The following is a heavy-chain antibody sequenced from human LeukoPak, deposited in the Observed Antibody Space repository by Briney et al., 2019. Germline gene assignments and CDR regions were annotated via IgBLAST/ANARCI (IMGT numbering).Heavy chain of an antibody. D-gene: IGHD5-12*01. CDR3: ARETRGYSGYDEGYYYYYYMDV. V-gene: IGHV1-18*01. J-gene: IGHJ6*03. Sequence: ASVKVSCKASGYTFTSYGISWVRQAPGQGLEWMGWISAYNGNTNYAQKFQGRVTMATDTSTSTAYMEQRSLRSDDTAVYYCARETRGYSGYDEGYYYYYYMDVWGKGTTVTVSS. CDR2: ISAYNGNT. CDR1: GYTFTSYG.